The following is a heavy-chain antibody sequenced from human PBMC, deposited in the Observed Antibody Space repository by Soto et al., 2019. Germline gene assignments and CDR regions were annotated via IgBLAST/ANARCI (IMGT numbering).Heavy chain of an antibody. CDR2: IATSGST. Sequence: SCAASGFTFSDYDIHWVRQATGKRLEWVSAIATSGSTHYAASVQGRFTISREDAKNSLFLQINSLRDGDTATYYCVRERLGIGTWYFDLWGRGTLVTVSS. CDR1: GFTFSDYD. CDR3: VRERLGIGTWYFDL. D-gene: IGHD7-27*01. J-gene: IGHJ2*01. V-gene: IGHV3-13*04.